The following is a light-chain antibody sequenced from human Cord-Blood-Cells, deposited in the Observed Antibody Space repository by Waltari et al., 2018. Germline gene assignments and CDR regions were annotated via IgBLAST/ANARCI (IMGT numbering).Light chain of an antibody. CDR1: QCLVHSDGKTY. J-gene: IGKJ1*01. CDR2: KIS. CDR3: MQATQVPRT. Sequence: IVMTQPPPSLPVTLGQPASISCWSSQCLVHSDGKTYLSWLQQRPGQPPRLLIYKISHRFSAVPDRISGSGEETDFTLKISRVEAVDGGVYYCMQATQVPRTFGQGTKVEIK. V-gene: IGKV2-24*01.